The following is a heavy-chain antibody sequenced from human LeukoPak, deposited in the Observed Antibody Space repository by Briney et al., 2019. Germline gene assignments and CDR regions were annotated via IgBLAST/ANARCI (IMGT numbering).Heavy chain of an antibody. J-gene: IGHJ6*02. CDR1: GGSISSYY. V-gene: IGHV4-59*01. CDR2: IHYTGST. Sequence: PSETLSLTCTVSGGSISSYYWSWIRQPPGKGLEWIGYIHYTGSTNYNPSLKSRVTISIDTPKNQVSLRVTSVTAADTAVYYCARTGYGRDYYGMDVWGQGTTVTVSS. CDR3: ARTGYGRDYYGMDV. D-gene: IGHD1-26*01.